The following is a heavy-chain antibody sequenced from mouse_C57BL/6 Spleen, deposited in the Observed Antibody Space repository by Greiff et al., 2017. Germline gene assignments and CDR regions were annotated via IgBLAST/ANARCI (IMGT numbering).Heavy chain of an antibody. V-gene: IGHV3-1*01. CDR1: GYSITSGYD. Sequence: EVQLVESGPGMVKPSQSLSLTCTVTGYSITSGYDWHWIRHFPGNKLEWMGYISYSGSTNYNPSLKSRISITHDTSKNHFFLKLNSVTTEDTATYYCARERDYYGSRGYFDVWGTGATVTVSS. CDR3: ARERDYYGSRGYFDV. J-gene: IGHJ1*03. CDR2: ISYSGST. D-gene: IGHD1-1*01.